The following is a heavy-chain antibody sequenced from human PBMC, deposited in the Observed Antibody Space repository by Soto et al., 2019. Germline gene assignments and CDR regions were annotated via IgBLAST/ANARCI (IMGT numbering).Heavy chain of an antibody. V-gene: IGHV4-30-2*01. CDR3: ARVPRP. CDR2: IYHSGST. CDR1: GGSISSGGYS. Sequence: LQLQESGSGLVKPSQTQSLTCAVSGGSISSGGYSWSWIRQPPGNGLEWIGYIYHSGSTYYNPSLQSRVTTSVDRSKNQSSLKLSSVTAADTAVYYCARVPRPCGQGTLVTVSS. J-gene: IGHJ5*02.